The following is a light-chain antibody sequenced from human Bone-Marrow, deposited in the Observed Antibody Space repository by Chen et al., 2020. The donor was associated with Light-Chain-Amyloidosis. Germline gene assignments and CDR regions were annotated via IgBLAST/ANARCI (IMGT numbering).Light chain of an antibody. CDR2: EVS. J-gene: IGLJ2*01. CDR1: GSDVGGYNY. CDR3: SSYGGRTNLV. V-gene: IGLV2-8*01. Sequence: QSALTQPPSASGSLGQSVTISCTGTGSDVGGYNYVSWYQQHPGKAPKLMISEVSKRPSGVPDRFSGSKSGNTASLTVSGLQPDDEADYYCSSYGGRTNLVFGGGTKLTVL.